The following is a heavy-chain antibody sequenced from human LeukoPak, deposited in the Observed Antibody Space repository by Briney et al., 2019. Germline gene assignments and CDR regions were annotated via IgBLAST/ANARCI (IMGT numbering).Heavy chain of an antibody. CDR3: ARSGNLVVPAALFDY. Sequence: SETLSLTCTVSGYSISSGYYWGWIRQPPGKGLEWIGSIYHSGSTYYNPSLKSRVTISVDTSKNQFSLKLSSVTAADTAVYYCARSGNLVVPAALFDYWGQGALVTVSS. CDR2: IYHSGST. J-gene: IGHJ4*02. V-gene: IGHV4-38-2*02. D-gene: IGHD2-2*01. CDR1: GYSISSGYY.